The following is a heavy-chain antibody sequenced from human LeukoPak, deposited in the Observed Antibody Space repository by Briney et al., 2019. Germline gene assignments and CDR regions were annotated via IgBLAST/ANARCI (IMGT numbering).Heavy chain of an antibody. D-gene: IGHD3-3*01. Sequence: SATLSLTCAVYGGSFSGYYWSWIRPPPGKGLEWIGEINHSGSTNYNPSLKSRVTISVDTSKNKFSLKLSSVTAADTAVYYCARGPVRRYDFWSGYLSEGMDVWGQGTTVTVSS. V-gene: IGHV4-34*01. J-gene: IGHJ6*02. CDR3: ARGPVRRYDFWSGYLSEGMDV. CDR1: GGSFSGYY. CDR2: INHSGST.